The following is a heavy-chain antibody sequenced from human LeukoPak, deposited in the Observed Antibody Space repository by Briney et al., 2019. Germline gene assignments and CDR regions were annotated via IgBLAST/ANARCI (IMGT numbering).Heavy chain of an antibody. Sequence: PSETLSLTCTVSGGSISSYYWSWIRQPPGKGLEWIGYIYYSGSTNYNPSPKSRVTISVDTSKNQFSLKLSSVTAADTAVYYCARRRGGYCSSTSCYARPATYNWFDPWGQGTLVTVSS. CDR3: ARRRGGYCSSTSCYARPATYNWFDP. D-gene: IGHD2-2*03. J-gene: IGHJ5*02. CDR1: GGSISSYY. V-gene: IGHV4-59*12. CDR2: IYYSGST.